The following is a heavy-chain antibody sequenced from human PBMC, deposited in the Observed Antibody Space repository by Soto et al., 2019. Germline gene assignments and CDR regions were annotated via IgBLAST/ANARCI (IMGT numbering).Heavy chain of an antibody. D-gene: IGHD5-18*01. CDR1: GGSLSGVY. CDR3: ARGPGYSYGYSVYYYYYGMDV. J-gene: IGHJ6*02. V-gene: IGHV4-34*01. CDR2: INHSGST. Sequence: SETLSLTCVVYGGSLSGVYWTWIRQPPGKGLEWIGEINHSGSTNYSPSLESRVTISLDTSNNQFSLKLSSVTAADTAVYYCARGPGYSYGYSVYYYYYGMDVWGQGTKVTVS.